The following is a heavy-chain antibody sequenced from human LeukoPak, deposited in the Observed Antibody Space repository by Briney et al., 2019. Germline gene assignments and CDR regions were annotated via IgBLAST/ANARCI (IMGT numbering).Heavy chain of an antibody. Sequence: PGGSLRLSCAASGFTFSSYAMSWVRQAPGKGLEWVSAISGSGGSTYYADSVKGRFTISRDNSKNTLYLQMNSLRAEDTAVYYCAKGGRGYYYYGMDVWGQGTTVTVSS. D-gene: IGHD3-10*01. CDR2: ISGSGGST. CDR3: AKGGRGYYYYGMDV. CDR1: GFTFSSYA. J-gene: IGHJ6*02. V-gene: IGHV3-23*01.